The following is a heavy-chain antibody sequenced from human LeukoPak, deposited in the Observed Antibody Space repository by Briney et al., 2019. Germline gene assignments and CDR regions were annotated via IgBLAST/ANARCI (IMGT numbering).Heavy chain of an antibody. V-gene: IGHV4-38-2*02. J-gene: IGHJ4*02. D-gene: IGHD6-19*01. CDR1: GYSISSGYY. Sequence: SETLSLTCTVSGYSISSGYYWGWIRQPPGKGLEWIGSIYHSGSTYYNPSLKSRVTISVDTSKNQFSLKLSSVTAADTAVYYCASYIIAVAGTFDYWGQGTLVTVSS. CDR2: IYHSGST. CDR3: ASYIIAVAGTFDY.